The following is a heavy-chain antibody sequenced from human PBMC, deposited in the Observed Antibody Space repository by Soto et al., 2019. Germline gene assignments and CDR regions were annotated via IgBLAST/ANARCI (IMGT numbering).Heavy chain of an antibody. J-gene: IGHJ4*02. Sequence: QITLKESGPTLGKPTQTLTLTCTFSGFSLSTSGVGVGWIRQPPGKALEWLALIYWDDDKRYSPSLKSRLTITNDTSKNQVVLTMTNMDPVDTATYYCAHTTTRRDGYKIDYWGQGTLVTVSS. CDR1: GFSLSTSGVG. CDR2: IYWDDDK. CDR3: AHTTTRRDGYKIDY. V-gene: IGHV2-5*02. D-gene: IGHD5-12*01.